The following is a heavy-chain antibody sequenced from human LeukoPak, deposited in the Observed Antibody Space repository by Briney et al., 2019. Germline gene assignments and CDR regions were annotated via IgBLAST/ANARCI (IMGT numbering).Heavy chain of an antibody. CDR2: IRYDGSNK. D-gene: IGHD3-3*01. CDR1: GFTFSSYG. J-gene: IGHJ4*02. Sequence: PGGSLRLSSAASGFTFSSYGMHWVRQAPGKGLEWVAFIRYDGSNKYYADSVKGRFTISRDNSKNTLYLQMNSLRAEDTAVYYCAKGIRVVAFWSGYYPIFDYWGQGTLVTVSS. V-gene: IGHV3-30*02. CDR3: AKGIRVVAFWSGYYPIFDY.